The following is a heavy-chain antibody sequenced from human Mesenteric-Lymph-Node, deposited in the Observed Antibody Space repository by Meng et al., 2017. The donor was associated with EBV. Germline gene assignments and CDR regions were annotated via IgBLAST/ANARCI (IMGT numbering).Heavy chain of an antibody. J-gene: IGHJ4*02. V-gene: IGHV4-4*02. CDR2: IFHTGST. Sequence: HVHLQGSGPGMVKPSRTPSPTSAVPGSSSSSTHCWSWVRQSPGKGLEWIGEIFHTGSTNYNPSLKSRVTISADESKNQVSLKLTSVTAADTAVYYCARGEGSSSYFDYWGQGSLVTVSS. D-gene: IGHD6-13*01. CDR1: GSSSSSTHC. CDR3: ARGEGSSSYFDY.